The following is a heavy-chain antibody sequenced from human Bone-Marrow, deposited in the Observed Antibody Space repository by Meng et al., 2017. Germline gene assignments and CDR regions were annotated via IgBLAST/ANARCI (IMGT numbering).Heavy chain of an antibody. Sequence: VTVHGSAPDLVRPSGTPSFTCTVLGGSVSRGPYYWPWVRQPPGKGLEWIGYKFHDGTTNYNPSLKSRVTMSVDASKKQFSLNLSSVTAADTAVYYCARDNMGSIDYWGQGTLVTVSS. CDR1: GGSVSRGPYY. J-gene: IGHJ4*02. CDR3: ARDNMGSIDY. CDR2: KFHDGTT. V-gene: IGHV4-61*01. D-gene: IGHD1-26*01.